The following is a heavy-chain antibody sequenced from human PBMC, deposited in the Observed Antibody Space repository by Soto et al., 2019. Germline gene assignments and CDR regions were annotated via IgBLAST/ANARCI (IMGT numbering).Heavy chain of an antibody. V-gene: IGHV3-23*01. CDR2: ISGSGGST. CDR1: GFTFSSYA. J-gene: IGHJ4*02. Sequence: GGSLRLSCAASGFTFSSYAMSWVRQAPGKGLEWVSAISGSGGSTYYADSVKGRFTISRDNSKNTLYLQMNSLRAEDTAVYYCAKDPGYYDFWSGYFLFDYWGQGTLVTVSS. CDR3: AKDPGYYDFWSGYFLFDY. D-gene: IGHD3-3*01.